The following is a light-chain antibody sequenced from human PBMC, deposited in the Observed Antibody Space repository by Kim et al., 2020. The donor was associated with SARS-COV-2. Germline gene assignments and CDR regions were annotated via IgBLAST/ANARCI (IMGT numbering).Light chain of an antibody. J-gene: IGKJ4*01. CDR1: QRLSNN. V-gene: IGKV3-15*01. CDR2: GAY. Sequence: VTQGERATLAWRDSQRLSNNLAWYQHKPGQTTRLLSYGAYTRATGIPARFSGSGSGTEFTLAITSLQSEDFAVYYCQQYNDWPLTFGGGTKVDIK. CDR3: QQYNDWPLT.